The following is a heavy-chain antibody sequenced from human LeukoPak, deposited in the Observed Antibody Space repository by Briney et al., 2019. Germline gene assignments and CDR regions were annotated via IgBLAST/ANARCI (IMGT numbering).Heavy chain of an antibody. J-gene: IGHJ6*03. Sequence: GGSLRLSCAASGFTFSSYGMSWVRQAPGKGLEWVSAISGSGGSTYYADSVKGRFTISRDNSKNTLYLQMNSLRAEDTAVYYCAKDGSGSYYRIIYYYYYYMDVWGKGTTVTISS. V-gene: IGHV3-23*01. CDR1: GFTFSSYG. D-gene: IGHD3-10*01. CDR3: AKDGSGSYYRIIYYYYYYMDV. CDR2: ISGSGGST.